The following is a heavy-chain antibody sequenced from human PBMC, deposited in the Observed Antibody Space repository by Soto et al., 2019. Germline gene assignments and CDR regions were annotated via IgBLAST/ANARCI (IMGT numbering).Heavy chain of an antibody. CDR2: INAGNGNT. J-gene: IGHJ4*02. D-gene: IGHD6-19*01. CDR1: GYTFTSYA. Sequence: ASVKVSCKASGYTFTSYAMHWVRQAPGQRLEWMGWINAGNGNTKYSQKFQGRVTITRDTSASTAYMELSRLRSEDTAVYYCARLAVAGRNGFDYWGQGTLVTVSS. CDR3: ARLAVAGRNGFDY. V-gene: IGHV1-3*01.